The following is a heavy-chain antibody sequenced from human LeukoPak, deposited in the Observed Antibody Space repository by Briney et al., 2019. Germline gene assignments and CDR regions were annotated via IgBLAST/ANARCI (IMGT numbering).Heavy chain of an antibody. CDR2: ISAYNGNT. V-gene: IGHV1-18*01. CDR1: GYTFTSYG. CDR3: ARREDSSSSEVGYYYYYMDV. Sequence: ASVEVSCKASGYTFTSYGISWVRQAPGQGLEWMGWISAYNGNTNYAQKLQGRVTMTTDTSTSTAYMELRSLRSDDTAVYYCARREDSSSSEVGYYYYYMDVWGKGTTVTVSS. D-gene: IGHD6-6*01. J-gene: IGHJ6*03.